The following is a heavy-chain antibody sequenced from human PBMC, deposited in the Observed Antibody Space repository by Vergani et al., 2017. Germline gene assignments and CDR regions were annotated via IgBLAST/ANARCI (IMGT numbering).Heavy chain of an antibody. CDR2: INHSGST. D-gene: IGHD3-10*01. CDR3: ARVRNYYGSGSLRAFDI. CDR1: GGSFSGYY. Sequence: QVQLQQWGAGLLKPSETLSLTCAVYGGSFSGYYWSWIRQPPGKGLEWIGEINHSGSTNYNPSLKSRVTISVDTSKNQFYLKLTSVTAADTAVYYCARVRNYYGSGSLRAFDIWSQGTMVTVSS. J-gene: IGHJ3*02. V-gene: IGHV4-34*01.